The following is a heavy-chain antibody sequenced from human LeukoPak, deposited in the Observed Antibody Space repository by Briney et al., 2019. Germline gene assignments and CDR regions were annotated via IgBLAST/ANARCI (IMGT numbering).Heavy chain of an antibody. Sequence: ASVKVSCRASGYTFTNYPMIWVRQAPGQGLEWMGWINTNTGNPTYAQGFTGRFVFSLDTSVGTTYLQINSLKTEDTAVYYCARGGYSRGQGSPFDYWGQGTLVTVSS. CDR2: INTNTGNP. CDR1: GYTFTNYP. D-gene: IGHD6-19*01. CDR3: ARGGYSRGQGSPFDY. J-gene: IGHJ4*02. V-gene: IGHV7-4-1*02.